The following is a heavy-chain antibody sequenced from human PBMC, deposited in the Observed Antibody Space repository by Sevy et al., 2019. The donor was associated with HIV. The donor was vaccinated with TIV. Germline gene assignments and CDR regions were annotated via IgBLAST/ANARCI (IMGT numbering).Heavy chain of an antibody. V-gene: IGHV4-39*02. Sequence: SETLSLTCTVSGGSISSGTYSWGWIRQPPGKGLEWIGSIYYSGSPYYKPSLKSRVTISVDTSRNQVSLKLSSVTAADTAVYYCAREVGIVVVSPMIEDTYFDLWGRGTLVTVSS. CDR2: IYYSGSP. D-gene: IGHD2-2*01. CDR1: GGSISSGTYS. CDR3: AREVGIVVVSPMIEDTYFDL. J-gene: IGHJ2*01.